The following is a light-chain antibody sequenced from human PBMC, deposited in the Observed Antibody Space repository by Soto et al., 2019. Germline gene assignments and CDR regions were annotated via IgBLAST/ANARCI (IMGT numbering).Light chain of an antibody. CDR1: SSNIGAGYD. Sequence: QSVLTQPPSVSGAPGQRVTISCTGSSSNIGAGYDVHWYQQLPGTAPKLLIYGNSNRPSGVPDRFSGSKSGTSASLAITGLQAEDEADYYCQSYDSSLSFYVFGTGTKVNVL. CDR3: QSYDSSLSFYV. J-gene: IGLJ1*01. CDR2: GNS. V-gene: IGLV1-40*01.